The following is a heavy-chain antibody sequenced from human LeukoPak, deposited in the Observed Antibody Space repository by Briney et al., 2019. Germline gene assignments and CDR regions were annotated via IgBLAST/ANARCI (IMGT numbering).Heavy chain of an antibody. CDR1: GYTFTSYG. J-gene: IGHJ3*02. CDR3: AITMILVVRGVGAFDI. V-gene: IGHV1-18*01. D-gene: IGHD3-22*01. CDR2: ISAYNGNT. Sequence: ASVKVSCKASGYTFTSYGISWVRQAPGQGLEWMGWISAYNGNTNYAQKLQGRVTMTTDTSTSTAYMELRSLRSDDTAVYYCAITMILVVRGVGAFDIWGQGTMVTVSS.